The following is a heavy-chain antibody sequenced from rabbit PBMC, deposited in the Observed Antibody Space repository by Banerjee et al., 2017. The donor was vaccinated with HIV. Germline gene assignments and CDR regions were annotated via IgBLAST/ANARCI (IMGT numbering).Heavy chain of an antibody. V-gene: IGHV1S47*01. CDR2: IDPVFGST. CDR3: ARASTSGYYPSYAFNL. D-gene: IGHD1-1*01. Sequence: QQQLVESGGGLVKPEGSLTLTCTASGFSFSSNGVCWVRQAPGKGLEWIGYIDPVFGSTYYANWVNGRFTASSDNAQNTLYLQLNSLTAADTATYFCARASTSGYYPSYAFNLWGPGTLVTVS. J-gene: IGHJ4*01. CDR1: GFSFSSNG.